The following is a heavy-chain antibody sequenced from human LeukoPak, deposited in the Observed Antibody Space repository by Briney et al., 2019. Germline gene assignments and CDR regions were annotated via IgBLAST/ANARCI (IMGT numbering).Heavy chain of an antibody. J-gene: IGHJ6*03. Sequence: SETLPLTCTVSGGSISSYYWSWIRQPAGKGLEWIGRIYTSGSTNYNPSLKSRVTMSVDTSKNQFSLKLSSVTAADTAVYYCARETLGDYEEYYYYYMDVWGKGTTVTISS. CDR3: ARETLGDYEEYYYYYMDV. V-gene: IGHV4-4*07. D-gene: IGHD4-17*01. CDR1: GGSISSYY. CDR2: IYTSGST.